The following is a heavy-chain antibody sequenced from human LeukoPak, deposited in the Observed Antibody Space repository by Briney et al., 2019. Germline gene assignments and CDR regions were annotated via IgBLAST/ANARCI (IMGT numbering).Heavy chain of an antibody. J-gene: IGHJ4*02. Sequence: QPGGSLRLSCAASGFTFSSYAMSWVRQAPGKGLEWVSAISGSGGSTYYADSVKGRFTISRDNSKNTLYLQMNSLRAEDTAVYYCAKGPAAAMTVNNYYFDYWGQGTLVTVSS. V-gene: IGHV3-23*01. CDR1: GFTFSSYA. CDR3: AKGPAAAMTVNNYYFDY. CDR2: ISGSGGST. D-gene: IGHD6-13*01.